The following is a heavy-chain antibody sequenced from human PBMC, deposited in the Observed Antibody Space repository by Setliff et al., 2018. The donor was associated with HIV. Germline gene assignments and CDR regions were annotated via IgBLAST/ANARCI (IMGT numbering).Heavy chain of an antibody. CDR3: GRDRYNWNYGGTFDY. J-gene: IGHJ4*02. V-gene: IGHV4-4*07. CDR1: GGSISSYY. CDR2: IYTSGST. D-gene: IGHD1-7*01. Sequence: SETLSLTCPVSGGSISSYYWSWIRQPAGKGLEWIGRIYTSGSTNYNPALKSRVTMSVDTSKKQFPLKLSSVTAADTAVYYCGRDRYNWNYGGTFDYWGQGTLVTVSS.